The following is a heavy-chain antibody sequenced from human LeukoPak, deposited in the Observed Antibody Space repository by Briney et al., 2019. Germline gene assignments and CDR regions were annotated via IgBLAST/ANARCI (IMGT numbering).Heavy chain of an antibody. Sequence: GGSLRLSCAASGFTFSSYAMSWVRQAPGKGLEWVSAISGSGGSTYYADSVKGRFTISRDNAKNSLYLQMNSLRAEDTAVYYCARRIYSSGWDDAFDIWGQGTMVTVSS. CDR1: GFTFSSYA. J-gene: IGHJ3*02. CDR3: ARRIYSSGWDDAFDI. D-gene: IGHD6-19*01. CDR2: ISGSGGST. V-gene: IGHV3-23*01.